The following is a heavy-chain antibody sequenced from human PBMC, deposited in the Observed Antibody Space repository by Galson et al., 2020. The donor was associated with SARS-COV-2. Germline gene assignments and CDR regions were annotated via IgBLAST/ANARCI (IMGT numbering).Heavy chain of an antibody. CDR3: ARGGWSPDS. V-gene: IGHV4-59*01. Sequence: SETLSLTCTVFGGSLNNMYWSWIRQPPGKGLAWIGYIYFSGTTTYNPSLKSRVTISVDTSKNQFSLTLSSVNVADTAIYHCARGGWSPDSWGQGILVTVSS. D-gene: IGHD6-19*01. J-gene: IGHJ4*02. CDR2: IYFSGTT. CDR1: GGSLNNMY.